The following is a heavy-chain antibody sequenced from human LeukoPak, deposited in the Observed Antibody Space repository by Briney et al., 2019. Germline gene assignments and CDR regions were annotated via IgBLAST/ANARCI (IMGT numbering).Heavy chain of an antibody. Sequence: PGGSLRLSCAASGFTFSSYWMSWVRQAPGKGLEWVANIKQDGSEEYYVDSVKGQFTISRDNAKNSLYLQMNSLRAEDTAVYYCARDRRGSGWYFDYWGQGTLVAVSS. CDR3: ARDRRGSGWYFDY. V-gene: IGHV3-7*03. D-gene: IGHD6-19*01. J-gene: IGHJ4*02. CDR1: GFTFSSYW. CDR2: IKQDGSEE.